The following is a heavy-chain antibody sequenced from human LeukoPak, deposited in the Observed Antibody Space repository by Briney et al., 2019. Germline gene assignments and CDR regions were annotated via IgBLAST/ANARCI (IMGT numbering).Heavy chain of an antibody. D-gene: IGHD5-18*01. J-gene: IGHJ4*02. CDR2: IIYSGTT. CDR3: ARGRGYGYGIDY. CDR1: GGSISSHY. V-gene: IGHV4-59*11. Sequence: SETLSLTCTVSGGSISSHYWSWFRQPPGKGLEWIGYIIYSGTTNDNPSLKSRVTISVDTSKNQFSLKLSSVTVADTAVYYCARGRGYGYGIDYWGQGNLVTVSS.